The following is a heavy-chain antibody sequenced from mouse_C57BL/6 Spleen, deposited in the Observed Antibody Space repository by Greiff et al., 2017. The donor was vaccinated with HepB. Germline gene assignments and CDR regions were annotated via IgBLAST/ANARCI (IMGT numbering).Heavy chain of an antibody. J-gene: IGHJ4*01. CDR1: GYTFTSYW. D-gene: IGHD1-1*01. CDR3: ARGYYGDYAMDY. V-gene: IGHV1-55*01. Sequence: VKLQQPGAELVKPGASVKMSCKASGYTFTSYWITWVKQRPGQGLEWIGDIYPGSGSTNYNEKFKSKATLTVDTSSSTAYMQLSSLTSEDSAVYYCARGYYGDYAMDYWGQGTSVTVSS. CDR2: IYPGSGST.